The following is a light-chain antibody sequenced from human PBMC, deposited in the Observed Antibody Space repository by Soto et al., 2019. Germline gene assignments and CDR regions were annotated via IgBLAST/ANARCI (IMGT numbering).Light chain of an antibody. J-gene: IGLJ1*01. Sequence: QSALTQPASVSGSPGQSSTISCSGTRSDIGSYNYVAWYQQFPGKTPKILIYGVSNRPSGVSSRFSGYKSGNTASLTISGLQAEDESDYYCISYTVSSTAYVFGSGTELTVL. CDR2: GVS. CDR1: RSDIGSYNY. V-gene: IGLV2-14*01. CDR3: ISYTVSSTAYV.